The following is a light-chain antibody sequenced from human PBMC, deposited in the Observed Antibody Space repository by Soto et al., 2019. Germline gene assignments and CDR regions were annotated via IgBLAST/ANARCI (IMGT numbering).Light chain of an antibody. CDR1: QSISSW. Sequence: DIQMNQSPSTLSASVGDRVTITCRASQSISSWLAWYQQKPGKAPKLLIYKASSLESGVPSRFSGSGSGTEFTLTISSLQPDDFATYYCQQYSSLWPFGQGTKVEIK. V-gene: IGKV1-5*03. CDR2: KAS. J-gene: IGKJ1*01. CDR3: QQYSSLWP.